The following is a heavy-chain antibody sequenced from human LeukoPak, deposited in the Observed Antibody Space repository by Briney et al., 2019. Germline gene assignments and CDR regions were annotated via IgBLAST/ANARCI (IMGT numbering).Heavy chain of an antibody. D-gene: IGHD3-10*01. CDR1: GFTFSSYA. Sequence: GGSLRLSCAASGFTFSSYAMSWVRQAPGKGLEWVSVIYSGGSTYYADSVKGRFTISRDHPKNTLYLQMNSLRAEDTAVYFCAKRGVIRVILVGFHKEAYYFDSWGQGALVTVSS. CDR2: IYSGGST. J-gene: IGHJ4*02. CDR3: AKRGVIRVILVGFHKEAYYFDS. V-gene: IGHV3-23*03.